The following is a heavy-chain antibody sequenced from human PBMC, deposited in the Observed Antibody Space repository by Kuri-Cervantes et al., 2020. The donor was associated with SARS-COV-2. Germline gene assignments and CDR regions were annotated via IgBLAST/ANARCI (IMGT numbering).Heavy chain of an antibody. D-gene: IGHD3-10*01. V-gene: IGHV4-4*07. J-gene: IGHJ6*02. CDR3: AREWFEGYYYGMDV. Sequence: GSLRLSCTVSGGSISSYYWSWIRQPAGKGLEWIGRIYTSGSTNYNPSLKSRVTMSADTSKNQFSLKLSSVTAANTAVYYCAREWFEGYYYGMDVWGQGTTVTVSS. CDR2: IYTSGST. CDR1: GGSISSYY.